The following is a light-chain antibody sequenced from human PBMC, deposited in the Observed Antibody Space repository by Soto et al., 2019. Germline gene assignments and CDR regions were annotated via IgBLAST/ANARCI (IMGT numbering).Light chain of an antibody. J-gene: IGKJ1*01. CDR1: QRIGGL. CDR3: QQYNTRWT. V-gene: IGKV1-5*03. Sequence: IQMTQSPSTLSASVGDRVTITCRSSQRIGGLLAWYQQKPGKAPKLLIYRASSLERGDPSRFRGSGSGTEFTLTISILQPEDFARYYCQQYNTRWTFGQGTKVEIK. CDR2: RAS.